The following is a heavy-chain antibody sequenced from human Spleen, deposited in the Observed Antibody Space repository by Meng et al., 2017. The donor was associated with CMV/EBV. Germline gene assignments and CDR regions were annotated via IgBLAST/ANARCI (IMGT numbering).Heavy chain of an antibody. CDR1: YNFITYE. D-gene: IGHD3-3*01. CDR2: MNPSSGNT. J-gene: IGHJ5*02. CDR3: ARGKRDFWSGFIPDWFDP. V-gene: IGHV1-8*02. Sequence: YNFITYESNWVRQATGQGLEWMGRMNPSSGNTDYSKKFQGRVSITRDTSISTFYMELSSLRSEDTAVYYCARGKRDFWSGFIPDWFDPWGQGTLVTVSS.